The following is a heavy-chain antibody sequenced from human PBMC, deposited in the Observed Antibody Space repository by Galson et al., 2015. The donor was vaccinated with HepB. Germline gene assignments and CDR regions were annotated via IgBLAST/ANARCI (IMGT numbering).Heavy chain of an antibody. J-gene: IGHJ4*02. V-gene: IGHV4-59*01. CDR1: GGSISSYY. D-gene: IGHD6-13*01. Sequence: ETLSLTCTVSGGSISSYYWSWIRQPPGKGLEWIGYIYYSGSTNYNPSLKSRVTISVDTSKNQFSLKLSSVTAADTAVYYCARGGLGDSSWYYRGSYYFDYWGQGTLVTVSS. CDR2: IYYSGST. CDR3: ARGGLGDSSWYYRGSYYFDY.